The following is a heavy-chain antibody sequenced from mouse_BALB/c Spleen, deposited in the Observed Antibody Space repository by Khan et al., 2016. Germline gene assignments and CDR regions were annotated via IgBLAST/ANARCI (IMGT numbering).Heavy chain of an antibody. D-gene: IGHD1-1*01. CDR2: ISSVSSTI. CDR1: GFTFSSFG. J-gene: IGHJ4*01. V-gene: IGHV5-17*02. Sequence: EVQLQESGGGLVQPGGSRKLSCAASGFTFSSFGMHWVRQAPEKGLEWVAYISSVSSTIYYADTVKGRFTISRDNPKNTLFLQLTSLRSEDTAMYYCARSGFYYFVSGFHYYAMDYWGQGTSVTVSS. CDR3: ARSGFYYFVSGFHYYAMDY.